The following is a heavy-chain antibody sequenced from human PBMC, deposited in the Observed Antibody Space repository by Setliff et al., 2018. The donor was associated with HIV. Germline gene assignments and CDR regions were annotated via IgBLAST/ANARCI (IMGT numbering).Heavy chain of an antibody. V-gene: IGHV1-2*02. CDR1: GYTFTGYY. CDR2: INPNSGGT. D-gene: IGHD4-17*01. J-gene: IGHJ3*02. Sequence: ASVKVSCKASGYTFTGYYIHWVRQAPGQGLEWMGWINPNSGGTNYAQKFQGRVTMTRDTSISTAYMDLSRLTSDDTAVYYCARDFLNDYDIWGQGTMVTVS. CDR3: ARDFLNDYDI.